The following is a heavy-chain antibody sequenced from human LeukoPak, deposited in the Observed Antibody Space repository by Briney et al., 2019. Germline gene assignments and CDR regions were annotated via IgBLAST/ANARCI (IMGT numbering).Heavy chain of an antibody. CDR1: GFTFSSYG. J-gene: IGHJ4*02. D-gene: IGHD7-27*01. V-gene: IGHV3-23*01. CDR2: ISGSGGST. Sequence: GGPLRLSCAAAGFTFSSYGMHWVRQAPSKGLEWVSAISGSGGSTYYADSVKGRFTISGDNSKNTLYLQMNSLRAEDTAVYYCAKGTGDAGYYFDYWGQGTLVTVSS. CDR3: AKGTGDAGYYFDY.